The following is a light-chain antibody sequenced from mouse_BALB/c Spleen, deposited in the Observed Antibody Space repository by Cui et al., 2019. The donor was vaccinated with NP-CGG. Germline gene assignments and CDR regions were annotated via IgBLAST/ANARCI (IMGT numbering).Light chain of an antibody. V-gene: IGLV1*01. J-gene: IGLJ1*01. CDR1: TGAVTTSNY. CDR2: GTN. Sequence: QAVAHQSSATTTSPGETVTLTCRSSTGAVTTSNYANWVQEKPDHLFTGLIGGTNNRAPGVPARFSGSLIGDKAALTITGAQTEDEAIYFCALWYSNHWVFGGGTKLTVL. CDR3: ALWYSNHWV.